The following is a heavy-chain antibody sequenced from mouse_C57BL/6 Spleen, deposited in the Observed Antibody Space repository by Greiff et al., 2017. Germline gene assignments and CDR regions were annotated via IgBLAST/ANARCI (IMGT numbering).Heavy chain of an antibody. J-gene: IGHJ4*01. CDR3: ARDWDEAMDY. CDR1: GYTFTSYW. Sequence: VQLQQPGAELVKPGASVKMSCKASGYTFTSYWITWVKRRPGQGLEWIGDIYPGSGSTNYNEKFKSKATLTVDSSSSTAYMQLSSLTSEDSAVYYCARDWDEAMDYWGQGTSVTVSS. CDR2: IYPGSGST. V-gene: IGHV1-55*01. D-gene: IGHD4-1*01.